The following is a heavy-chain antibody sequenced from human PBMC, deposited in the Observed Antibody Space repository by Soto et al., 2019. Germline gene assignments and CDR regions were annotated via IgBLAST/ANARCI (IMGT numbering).Heavy chain of an antibody. CDR2: IIPILGIA. CDR1: GGTFSSYT. V-gene: IGHV1-69*02. D-gene: IGHD2-2*01. CDR3: ATDYVVPAGMLYYYGMDV. Sequence: QVQLVQSGAEVKKPGSSVKVSCKASGGTFSSYTISWVRQAPGQGLEWMGRIIPILGIANYAQKFQGRVTITADKXTXTXXRELSSLRSEDTAVDYCATDYVVPAGMLYYYGMDVWGQGTTVTVSS. J-gene: IGHJ6*02.